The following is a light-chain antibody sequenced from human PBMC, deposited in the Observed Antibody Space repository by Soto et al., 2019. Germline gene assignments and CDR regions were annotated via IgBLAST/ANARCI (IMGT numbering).Light chain of an antibody. CDR2: DVI. J-gene: IGLJ3*02. CDR3: CSYAGSSLGV. V-gene: IGLV2-11*01. CDR1: SSDVGVYNY. Sequence: QSVLTQPRSVSGSPGQSVTISCTGTSSDVGVYNYVSWYQQHPGKAPQLVIYDVIKRPSGVPYRFSGSKSGNTASLTISGLQAEDEADYYCCSYAGSSLGVFGGGTQLTVL.